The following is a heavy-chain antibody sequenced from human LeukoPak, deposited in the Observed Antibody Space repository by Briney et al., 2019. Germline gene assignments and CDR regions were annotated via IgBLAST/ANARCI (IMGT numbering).Heavy chain of an antibody. CDR1: GFAFSSYA. CDR3: ASSNTVILYPGLDY. J-gene: IGHJ4*02. CDR2: ISDSGGSS. D-gene: IGHD5-18*01. Sequence: GGSLRLSCAASGFAFSSYAMTWVRQAQGKGLEWVSGISDSGGSSFYADSVKGRFTISRDNAKNSLYLQMNSLRAEDTAVYYCASSNTVILYPGLDYWGQGTLVTVSS. V-gene: IGHV3-23*01.